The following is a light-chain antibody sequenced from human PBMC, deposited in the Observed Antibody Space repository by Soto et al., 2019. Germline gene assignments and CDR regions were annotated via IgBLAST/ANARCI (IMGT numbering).Light chain of an antibody. Sequence: EIVLTQSPGTLSLSPGERATLSCRASQSVSSIYLGWYQQKPGQAPTLLMSGASNRASGVPVRFSGSGSGTDFTLTITRLEPEDFALYYCQQYGGSPITFGLGTRLEI. CDR1: QSVSSIY. CDR3: QQYGGSPIT. J-gene: IGKJ5*01. V-gene: IGKV3-20*01. CDR2: GAS.